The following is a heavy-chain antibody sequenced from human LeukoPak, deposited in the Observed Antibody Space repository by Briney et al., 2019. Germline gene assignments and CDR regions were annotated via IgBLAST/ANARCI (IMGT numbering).Heavy chain of an antibody. J-gene: IGHJ4*02. CDR1: GGTFSSYA. D-gene: IGHD4-17*01. CDR3: ARDRATYGYYFDY. Sequence: ASVKVSCKASGGTFSSYAISWVRQAPGQGLEWMGGIIPIFGTANYAQKFQGRVTITADKSTSTAYMELSSLRSEDTAVYYCARDRATYGYYFDYWGQGTLVTVSS. CDR2: IIPIFGTA. V-gene: IGHV1-69*06.